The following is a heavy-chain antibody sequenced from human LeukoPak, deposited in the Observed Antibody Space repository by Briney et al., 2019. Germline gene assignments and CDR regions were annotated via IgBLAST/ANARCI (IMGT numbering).Heavy chain of an antibody. V-gene: IGHV1-3*01. Sequence: AXXXVXXXAXXYXXTXXXXXXVXQAPGQRXXXMGWINAGNGNTKYSQKFQGRVTITRDTSASTAYMELSSLRSEDTAVYYCARDHNIVAPFDYWGQGTLVTVSS. CDR3: ARDHNIVAPFDY. CDR2: INAGNGNT. J-gene: IGHJ4*02. D-gene: IGHD5-12*01. CDR1: XYXXTXXX.